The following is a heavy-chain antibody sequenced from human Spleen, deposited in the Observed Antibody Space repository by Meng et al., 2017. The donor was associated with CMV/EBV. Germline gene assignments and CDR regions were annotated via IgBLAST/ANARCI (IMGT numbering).Heavy chain of an antibody. J-gene: IGHJ4*02. CDR2: MNPNSGNT. V-gene: IGHV1-8*01. CDR3: ARDSRTFDD. CDR1: GCTFTGYD. Sequence: ASVKVSCKASGCTFTGYDINWVRQATGQGLEWTGWMNPNSGNTGYAQKFQGRVTLTRNTSITTAYMELSSLRSDDTAVYYCARDSRTFDDWGQGTLGTVSS. D-gene: IGHD2-8*01.